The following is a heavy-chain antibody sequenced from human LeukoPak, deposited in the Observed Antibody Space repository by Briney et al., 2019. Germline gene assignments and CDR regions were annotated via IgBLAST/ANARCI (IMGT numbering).Heavy chain of an antibody. V-gene: IGHV4-4*07. CDR3: ARVAKGCTNGVCYTEWFDP. D-gene: IGHD2-8*01. CDR1: GGSISSYY. Sequence: PSETLSLTCTVSGGSISSYYWSWIRQPAGKGLEWIGRIYTSGSTNYNPSLKSGVTMSVDTSKNQFSRRRSACTPADTALYNAARVAKGCTNGVCYTEWFDPWGQGTLVTVSS. CDR2: IYTSGST. J-gene: IGHJ5*02.